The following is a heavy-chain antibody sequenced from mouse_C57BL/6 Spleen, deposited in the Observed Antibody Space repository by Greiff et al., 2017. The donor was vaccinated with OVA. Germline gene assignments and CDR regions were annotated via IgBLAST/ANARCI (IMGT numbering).Heavy chain of an antibody. CDR3: ARGKYDGYDYDDFDY. D-gene: IGHD2-4*01. V-gene: IGHV1-53*01. Sequence: VQLQQPGTELVKPGASVKLSCKASGYTFTSYWMHWVKQRPGQGLEWIGNINPSNGGTNYNEKFKSKATLTVDKSSSTAYMQLSSLTSEDSAVYYCARGKYDGYDYDDFDYWGQGTTLTVSS. J-gene: IGHJ2*01. CDR1: GYTFTSYW. CDR2: INPSNGGT.